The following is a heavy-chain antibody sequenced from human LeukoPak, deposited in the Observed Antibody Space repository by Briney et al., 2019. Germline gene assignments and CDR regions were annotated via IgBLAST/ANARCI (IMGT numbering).Heavy chain of an antibody. CDR3: APGDAIDY. V-gene: IGHV1-2*02. CDR2: VNPNSGGT. Sequence: ASVKVSCKASGYTFTDYWMHWVRQAPGQGLEWMGWVNPNSGGTKYAQKFQGRVTMTRDTSISTAYMELSRLRSDDTAMYYCAPGDAIDYWGQGTLVTVSS. D-gene: IGHD3-10*01. J-gene: IGHJ4*02. CDR1: GYTFTDYW.